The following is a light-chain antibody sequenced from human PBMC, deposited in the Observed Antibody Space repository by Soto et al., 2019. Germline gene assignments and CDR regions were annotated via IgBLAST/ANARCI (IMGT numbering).Light chain of an antibody. J-gene: IGKJ1*01. CDR1: QSINNW. CDR3: QQYNSYPWT. V-gene: IGKV1-5*03. Sequence: DIQMTQSPSTLSASVGDRVTITCRASQSINNWLAWYQQNPGKAPKLLIYKAFSLESGVPSRFSGRGSGTEFTLTISSLQPDDFATYYCQQYNSYPWTFGQGTKVEIK. CDR2: KAF.